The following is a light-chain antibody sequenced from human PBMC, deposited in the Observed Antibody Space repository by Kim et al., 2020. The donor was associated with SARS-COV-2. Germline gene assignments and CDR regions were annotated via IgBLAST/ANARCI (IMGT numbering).Light chain of an antibody. CDR1: ALPKQY. Sequence: SYVLTQPPSVSVSPGQTARITCSGDALPKQYAYWFQQKPGQAPVVLIYEDTERPSGIPERFSGSTSGTTVTLTISAVQAEDEADYYCQSADSSDTFWVFGGGTKLTVL. J-gene: IGLJ3*02. CDR2: EDT. CDR3: QSADSSDTFWV. V-gene: IGLV3-25*03.